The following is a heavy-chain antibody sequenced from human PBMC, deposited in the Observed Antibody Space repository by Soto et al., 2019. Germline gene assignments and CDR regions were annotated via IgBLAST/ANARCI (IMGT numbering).Heavy chain of an antibody. D-gene: IGHD6-13*01. CDR1: GVSISSYY. Sequence: SETLSLTCAVSGVSISSYYWSWIRQPPGKGLEWIGYIYYSGSTNYNPSLKSRVTISVDTSKNQFSLKLSSVTAADTAVYYCARGGIAAAGTPTKNDYWGQGTLVTVSS. V-gene: IGHV4-59*01. CDR3: ARGGIAAAGTPTKNDY. J-gene: IGHJ4*02. CDR2: IYYSGST.